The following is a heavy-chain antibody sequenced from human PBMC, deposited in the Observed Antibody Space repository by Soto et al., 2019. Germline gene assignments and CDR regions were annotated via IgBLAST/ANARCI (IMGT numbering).Heavy chain of an antibody. CDR2: ISSSSSYI. V-gene: IGHV3-21*01. J-gene: IGHJ3*02. Sequence: LSLTCAASGFTFSSYSMNWVRQAPGKGMEWVSSISSSSSYIYYADSVKGRFTISRDNAKNSLYLQMNSLRAEDTAVYYCARTRTYAFDIWGQGTMVTVSS. CDR3: ARTRTYAFDI. CDR1: GFTFSSYS.